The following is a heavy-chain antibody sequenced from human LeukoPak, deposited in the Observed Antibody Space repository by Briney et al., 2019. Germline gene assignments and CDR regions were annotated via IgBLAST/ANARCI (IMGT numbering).Heavy chain of an antibody. J-gene: IGHJ4*02. CDR1: GYFFTIYH. CDR3: ARSRFPPVSSWYVTGKYYFDY. CDR2: IDPTGGST. D-gene: IGHD6-13*01. Sequence: ASVNVSCKASGYFFTIYHMHWVRQAPGQGLVWMGIIDPTGGSTTYPQRFQGRVTMTRDTSTSTVYMELSSLRSEDTAVYYCARSRFPPVSSWYVTGKYYFDYWGQGTLVTVSS. V-gene: IGHV1-46*01.